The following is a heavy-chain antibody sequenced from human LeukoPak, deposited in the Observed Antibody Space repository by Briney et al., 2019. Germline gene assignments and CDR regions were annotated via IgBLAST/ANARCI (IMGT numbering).Heavy chain of an antibody. D-gene: IGHD3-16*01. CDR3: ARSRGGSPFDY. J-gene: IGHJ4*02. Sequence: ASVKVPCKASGYTFTSYGISWVRQAPEQGLEWMGWINPNSGGTNYAQKFQGRVTMTRDTSISTAYMELSRLRSDDTAVYYCARSRGGSPFDYWGQGTLVTVSS. CDR1: GYTFTSYG. V-gene: IGHV1-2*02. CDR2: INPNSGGT.